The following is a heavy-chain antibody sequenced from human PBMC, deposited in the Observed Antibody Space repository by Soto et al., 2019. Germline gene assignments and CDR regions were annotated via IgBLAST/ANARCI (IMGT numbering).Heavy chain of an antibody. D-gene: IGHD3-10*01. CDR3: AKRFTAMVRGVMGNYFDY. CDR2: ISGSGGST. V-gene: IGHV3-23*01. Sequence: GESLTLSYTAALFTFSSHPMSCVLQAPGKGLEWVSAISGSGGSTYYADSVKGRLTISRDNSKNTLYLQMNSLRAEDTAVYYCAKRFTAMVRGVMGNYFDYWGQGTLVTVSS. J-gene: IGHJ4*02. CDR1: LFTFSSHP.